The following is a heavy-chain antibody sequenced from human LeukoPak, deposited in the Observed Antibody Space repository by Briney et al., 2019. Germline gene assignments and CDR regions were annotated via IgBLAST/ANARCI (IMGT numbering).Heavy chain of an antibody. Sequence: GGSLRPSCAASGFTVSSNYMNWVRQAPGKGLEWVSVFYSGGSTYYAESVKGRFTISRDNSKNTLYLQMNSLRAEDTAVYYCAREKLGYWYFDLWGRGTLVTVSS. CDR2: FYSGGST. D-gene: IGHD1-26*01. V-gene: IGHV3-53*01. CDR1: GFTVSSNY. CDR3: AREKLGYWYFDL. J-gene: IGHJ2*01.